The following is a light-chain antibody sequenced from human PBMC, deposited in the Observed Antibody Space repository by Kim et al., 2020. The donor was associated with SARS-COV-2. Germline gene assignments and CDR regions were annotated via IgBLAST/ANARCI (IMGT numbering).Light chain of an antibody. Sequence: EIAMTQSPATLSVSPGERATLSCRASESVTTNLAWYQQKRGQAPRLLIYDASTRATGIPARFSGSGSGTEFTLTISSLQSEDFAVYSCQQYNKWPHTFGQGTKLEI. J-gene: IGKJ2*01. CDR3: QQYNKWPHT. V-gene: IGKV3-15*01. CDR1: ESVTTN. CDR2: DAS.